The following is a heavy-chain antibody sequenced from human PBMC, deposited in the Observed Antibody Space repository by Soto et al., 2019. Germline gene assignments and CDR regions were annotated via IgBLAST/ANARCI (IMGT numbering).Heavy chain of an antibody. J-gene: IGHJ3*02. D-gene: IGHD3-3*01. CDR2: IKQDGSEE. CDR3: ARADEYYDFWSGYYPHDAFDI. CDR1: GFTFSSYW. V-gene: IGHV3-7*01. Sequence: PGGSLRLSCAASGFTFSSYWMSWVRQAPGKGLEWVANIKQDGSEEYYVDSVKGRFTISRDNAKNSLYLQMNSLRAEDTAVYYCARADEYYDFWSGYYPHDAFDIWGQGTMVTVSS.